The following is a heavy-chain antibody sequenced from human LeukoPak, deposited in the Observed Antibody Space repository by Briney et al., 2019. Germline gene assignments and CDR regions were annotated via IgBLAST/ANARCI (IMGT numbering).Heavy chain of an antibody. CDR3: ARLFDDYGDQRGLDY. Sequence: QASETLSLTCSVSGGSISSSDYYWGWIRQPPGKGLEWLGSIYYSGSSYYNPSLKSRVIISVDTSKNQFSLKVSSVTAADTAVYFCARLFDDYGDQRGLDYWGQGILVTVSS. V-gene: IGHV4-39*07. CDR1: GGSISSSDYY. D-gene: IGHD4-17*01. J-gene: IGHJ4*02. CDR2: IYYSGSS.